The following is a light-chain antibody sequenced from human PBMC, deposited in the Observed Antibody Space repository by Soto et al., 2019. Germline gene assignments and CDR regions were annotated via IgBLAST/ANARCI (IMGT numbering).Light chain of an antibody. V-gene: IGKV1-9*01. CDR1: QGIGSS. Sequence: DIQLTQSPSFLSASVGDRVTITCRASQGIGSSLAWYQKKPGIAPKLLIYAASTLQSGVPSRYSGSASGTEFTLTISSLQPEDFATYYCLQVNTYPRTFGQGTKVEIK. J-gene: IGKJ1*01. CDR3: LQVNTYPRT. CDR2: AAS.